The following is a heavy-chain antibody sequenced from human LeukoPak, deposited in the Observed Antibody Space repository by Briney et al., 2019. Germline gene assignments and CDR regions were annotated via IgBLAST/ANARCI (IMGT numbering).Heavy chain of an antibody. Sequence: SVKVSCKASGGTFSSYAISWVRQAPGQGLEWMGRIIPILGIANYAQKFQGRVTITADKSTSTAYMELSSLRSEDTAVYYCAREWAGGPDIVVVVAAKGDAFDIWGQGTMVTVSS. D-gene: IGHD2-15*01. CDR3: AREWAGGPDIVVVVAAKGDAFDI. CDR1: GGTFSSYA. J-gene: IGHJ3*02. V-gene: IGHV1-69*04. CDR2: IIPILGIA.